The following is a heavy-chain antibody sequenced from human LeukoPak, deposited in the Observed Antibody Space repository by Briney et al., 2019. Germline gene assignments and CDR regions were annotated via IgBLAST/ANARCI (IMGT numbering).Heavy chain of an antibody. CDR2: IYYSGST. J-gene: IGHJ4*02. CDR1: GGSFSGYY. CDR3: VRFRGDSALVGNY. Sequence: SETLSLTCAVYGGSFSGYYWSWIRQPPGKGLEWIGYIYYSGSTYYNPSLKSRVTISVDTSKNQFSLKLTSVTAADTAVYYCVRFRGDSALVGNYWGQGTLVTVSS. V-gene: IGHV4-34*01. D-gene: IGHD5-18*01.